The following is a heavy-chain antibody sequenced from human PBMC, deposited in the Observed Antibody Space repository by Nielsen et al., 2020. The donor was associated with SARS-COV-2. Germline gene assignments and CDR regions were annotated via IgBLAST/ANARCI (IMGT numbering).Heavy chain of an antibody. CDR1: GDSVSSNSAA. CDR3: ARDRLYDYVWGSPGPFDY. D-gene: IGHD3-16*01. J-gene: IGHJ4*02. CDR2: TYYRSKWYN. V-gene: IGHV6-1*01. Sequence: SQTLSLTCAISGDSVSSNSAAWNWLRQSPSRGLEWLGRTYYRSKWYNDYAVSVKSRITINPDTSKNQFSLQLNSVTPEDTAVYYCARDRLYDYVWGSPGPFDYWGQGTLVTVSS.